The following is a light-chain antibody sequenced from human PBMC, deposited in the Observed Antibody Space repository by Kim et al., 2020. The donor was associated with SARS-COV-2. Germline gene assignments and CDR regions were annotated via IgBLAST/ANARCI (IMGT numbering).Light chain of an antibody. CDR3: QAWDSSTAV. Sequence: SYELTQPPSVSVSPGQTASITCSGDKLGAKYACWYQQKPGQSPVLIIYQDSKRPSGIPERFSGSNSGNTATLTISGTQAMDEADYYCQAWDSSTAVFGTG. CDR2: QDS. V-gene: IGLV3-1*01. J-gene: IGLJ1*01. CDR1: KLGAKY.